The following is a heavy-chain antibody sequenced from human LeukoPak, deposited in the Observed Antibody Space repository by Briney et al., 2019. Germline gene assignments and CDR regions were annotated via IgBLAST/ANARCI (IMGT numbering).Heavy chain of an antibody. CDR3: ARHLNYYLDY. J-gene: IGHJ4*02. D-gene: IGHD3-10*01. Sequence: PGGSLRLSCAASGSTFSTYWMHWVRQAPGKGLVWVSRISSDGGITGYADSVKGRFTISRDNAKNTLYLQMNSLRAEGTAVYYCARHLNYYLDYWGQGTLVTVSS. CDR2: ISSDGGIT. CDR1: GSTFSTYW. V-gene: IGHV3-74*01.